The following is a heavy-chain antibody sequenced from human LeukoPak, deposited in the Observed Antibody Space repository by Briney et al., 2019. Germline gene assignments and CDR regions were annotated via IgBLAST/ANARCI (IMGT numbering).Heavy chain of an antibody. CDR1: GGSISSYY. D-gene: IGHD3-10*01. V-gene: IGHV4-59*08. CDR3: ARQGGSGTLSDWFDP. J-gene: IGHJ5*02. Sequence: SETLSLTCTVSGGSISSYYWSWIRQPPGKGLEWIGYIYYSGSTNYNPSLKSRVTISVDTSKNQFSLKLSSVTAADTAVYYCARQGGSGTLSDWFDPWGQGTLVTVSS. CDR2: IYYSGST.